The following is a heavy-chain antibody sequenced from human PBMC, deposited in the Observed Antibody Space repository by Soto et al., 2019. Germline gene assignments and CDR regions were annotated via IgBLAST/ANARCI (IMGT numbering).Heavy chain of an antibody. Sequence: QVQLVQSGVEVKKPGASVKVSCKASGYTFISHGISWVRQAPGQGLEWMGWISGKNGNTNYAQKLQGRVTLTTDTSTRTAYVELRSLRSDDTAVYYCAGVSSSIVVVPDYGMDVWGQGTTVTVSS. CDR1: GYTFISHG. D-gene: IGHD2-15*01. CDR2: ISGKNGNT. V-gene: IGHV1-18*04. CDR3: AGVSSSIVVVPDYGMDV. J-gene: IGHJ6*02.